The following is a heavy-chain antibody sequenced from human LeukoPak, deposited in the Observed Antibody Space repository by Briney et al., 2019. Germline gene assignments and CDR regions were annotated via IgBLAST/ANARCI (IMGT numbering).Heavy chain of an antibody. D-gene: IGHD3-3*01. J-gene: IGHJ6*03. CDR2: INPNSGGT. CDR1: GYTFTGYY. Sequence: ASVKVSCKASGYTFTGYYMHWVRQAPGQGLEWMGWINPNSGGTNYAQKFQGRVTMTRDTSISTAYMELSRLRSDDTAVYYCARDPGGTIFGVVIPNYYYYYYMDVWGKGTTVTVSS. V-gene: IGHV1-2*02. CDR3: ARDPGGTIFGVVIPNYYYYYYMDV.